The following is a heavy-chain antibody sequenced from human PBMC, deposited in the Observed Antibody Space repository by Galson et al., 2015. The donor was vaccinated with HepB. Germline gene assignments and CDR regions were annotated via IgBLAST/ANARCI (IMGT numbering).Heavy chain of an antibody. CDR1: GGSFSGYY. Sequence: LSLTCAVYGGSFSGYYWSWIRQPPGKGLEWIGEINHSGSTNYNPSLKSRVTISVDTSKNQFSLKLSSVTAADTAVYYCARVYALDWFDPWGQGTLVTVSS. D-gene: IGHD2/OR15-2a*01. V-gene: IGHV4-34*01. CDR2: INHSGST. J-gene: IGHJ5*02. CDR3: ARVYALDWFDP.